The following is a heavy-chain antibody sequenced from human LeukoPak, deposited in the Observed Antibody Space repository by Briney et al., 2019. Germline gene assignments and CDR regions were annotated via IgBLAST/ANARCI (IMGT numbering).Heavy chain of an antibody. CDR3: ARVWGAYSSSWHFDP. D-gene: IGHD6-13*01. CDR2: IYYSGST. CDR1: GGSISSYY. V-gene: IGHV4-59*01. Sequence: PSETLSLTCTVSGGSISSYYWSWIRQPPGKGLEWIGYIYYSGSTNYNPSLKSRVTISVDTSKNQFSLKLSSVTAADTAVYYCARVWGAYSSSWHFDPWGQGTLVTVSS. J-gene: IGHJ5*02.